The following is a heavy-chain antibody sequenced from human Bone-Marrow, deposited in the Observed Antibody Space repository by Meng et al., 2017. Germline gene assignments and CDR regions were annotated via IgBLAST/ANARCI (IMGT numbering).Heavy chain of an antibody. Sequence: SVKVSCKASGGTFSSYAISGLRQAPGQGLEWMGGIIPIFGTANYAQKFQGRVTITADKSTSTAYMELNSLRSEDTAVYYCARGRFGGVLSKVFDYWGQGTLVTVSS. CDR1: GGTFSSYA. J-gene: IGHJ4*02. D-gene: IGHD3-10*01. V-gene: IGHV1-69*06. CDR3: ARGRFGGVLSKVFDY. CDR2: IIPIFGTA.